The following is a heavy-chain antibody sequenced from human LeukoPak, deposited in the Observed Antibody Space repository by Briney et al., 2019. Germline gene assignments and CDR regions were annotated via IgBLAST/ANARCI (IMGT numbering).Heavy chain of an antibody. V-gene: IGHV4-34*01. Sequence: PSETLSLTCAVYGGSFSGYYWSWIRQPPGKGLEWIGEIDHSGSTNYNPSLKSRVTISVDTSKNQFSLKLSSVTAADTAVYYCARVKGSSSSRDWGQGTLVTVSS. CDR1: GGSFSGYY. CDR3: ARVKGSSSSRD. J-gene: IGHJ4*02. CDR2: IDHSGST. D-gene: IGHD6-13*01.